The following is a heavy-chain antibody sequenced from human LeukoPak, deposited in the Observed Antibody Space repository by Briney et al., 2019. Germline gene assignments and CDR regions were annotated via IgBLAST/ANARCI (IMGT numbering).Heavy chain of an antibody. CDR2: TYSGGST. Sequence: GGSLRLSCAASGFTVSSNQMSWVRQAPGKGLEWVSITYSGGSTYYADSVKGRFTISRDNSKNTLYLQMNSLRAEDTAVYYCARGANLGGIEYWGQGTLVTVSS. V-gene: IGHV3-53*01. CDR3: ARGANLGGIEY. J-gene: IGHJ4*02. CDR1: GFTVSSNQ. D-gene: IGHD1-26*01.